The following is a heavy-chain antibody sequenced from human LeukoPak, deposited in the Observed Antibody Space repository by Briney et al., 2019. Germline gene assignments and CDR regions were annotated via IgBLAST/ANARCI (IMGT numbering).Heavy chain of an antibody. CDR1: VYTFTHYY. Sequence: ASVTVSFKSSVYTFTHYYMHWVRQAPGKGREGMGWIKPNSGGTNYAQKFQGRVTMTRDTSISTAYMELSRLTSDDTAVYYCARHGAAGSSHVDRWGQGTLVTISS. D-gene: IGHD6-13*01. CDR3: ARHGAAGSSHVDR. J-gene: IGHJ5*02. CDR2: IKPNSGGT. V-gene: IGHV1-2*02.